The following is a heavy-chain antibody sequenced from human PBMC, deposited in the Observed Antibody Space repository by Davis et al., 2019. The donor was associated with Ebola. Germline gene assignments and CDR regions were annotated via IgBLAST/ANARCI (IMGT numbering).Heavy chain of an antibody. CDR3: ARAVTTVTTSAFDY. CDR2: ISSRGTNI. J-gene: IGHJ4*02. Sequence: GESLKISCAASGFTFTSYAMDWVRQAPGKGLEWVSYISSRGTNIYYADSVKGRFTISRDNAKNSLYLQMNSLRDEDTAVYYCARAVTTVTTSAFDYWGQGTLVTVSS. D-gene: IGHD4-17*01. V-gene: IGHV3-48*02. CDR1: GFTFTSYA.